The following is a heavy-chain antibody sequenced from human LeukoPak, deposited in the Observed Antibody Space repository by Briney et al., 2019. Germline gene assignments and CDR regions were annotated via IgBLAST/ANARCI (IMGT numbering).Heavy chain of an antibody. Sequence: SVTVSCTASGGTFSSYAISWVRQAPGQGLEWMGGIIPIFGTANYAQKFQGRVTITADESTSTAYMELSSLRSENTAVYYCASSYCGGDCLFWFDPWGQGTLVTVSS. CDR3: ASSYCGGDCLFWFDP. D-gene: IGHD2-21*02. CDR1: GGTFSSYA. CDR2: IIPIFGTA. J-gene: IGHJ5*02. V-gene: IGHV1-69*01.